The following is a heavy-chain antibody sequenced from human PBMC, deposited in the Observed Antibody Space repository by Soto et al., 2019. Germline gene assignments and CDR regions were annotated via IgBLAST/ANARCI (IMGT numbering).Heavy chain of an antibody. J-gene: IGHJ4*02. CDR1: GFNLGSYW. CDR3: ASAGVEPFEY. V-gene: IGHV3-74*01. CDR2: INDYGTTI. Sequence: GWSLRLACAASGFNLGSYWMHWVRQAPGKGLVWVSRINDYGTTINYAESVEGRFTISRDDAKSEVYLQMNNLRAEDTDVYYCASAGVEPFEYRRQGALLTVS. D-gene: IGHD1-1*01.